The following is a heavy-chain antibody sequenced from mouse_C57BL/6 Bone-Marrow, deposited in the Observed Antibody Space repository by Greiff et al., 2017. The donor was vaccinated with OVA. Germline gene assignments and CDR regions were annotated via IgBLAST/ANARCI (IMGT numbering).Heavy chain of an antibody. V-gene: IGHV1-69*01. J-gene: IGHJ1*03. CDR2: IDPSDSYT. Sequence: QVHVKQPGAELVMPGASVKLSCKASGYTFTSYWMHWVKQRPGQGLEWIGEIDPSDSYTNYNQKFKGKSTLTVDKSSSTAYMQLSSLTSEDSAVYYCARSFLYYGSSSRYFDVWGTGTTVTVSS. D-gene: IGHD1-1*01. CDR3: ARSFLYYGSSSRYFDV. CDR1: GYTFTSYW.